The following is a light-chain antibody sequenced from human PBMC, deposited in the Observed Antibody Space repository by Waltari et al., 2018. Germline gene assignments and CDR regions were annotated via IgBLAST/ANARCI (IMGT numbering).Light chain of an antibody. CDR1: SDDVVGYDY. V-gene: IGLV2-14*03. Sequence: QSALTQPASVSGSPGQSITISCTGTSDDVVGYDYVPWYQHHPGTAPKLIIYDVSDRPSGVSNRFAGSRSANTASLAISGLQAEDEAHYYCGSYTSSDTWIFGGGTKLTVL. J-gene: IGLJ2*01. CDR3: GSYTSSDTWI. CDR2: DVS.